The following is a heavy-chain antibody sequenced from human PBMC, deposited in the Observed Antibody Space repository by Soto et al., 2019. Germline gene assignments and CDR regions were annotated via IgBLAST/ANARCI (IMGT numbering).Heavy chain of an antibody. D-gene: IGHD5-12*01. CDR1: GGSLSGYY. V-gene: IGHV4-34*01. J-gene: IGHJ4*02. CDR2: VKDGGHP. CDR3: ARGQEGVVATH. Sequence: QVQLQQWGAGLLKPSETLSLNCAVTGGSLSGYYWSWIRQPPGKGLEWIGEVKDGGHPNYSPSLRGPVTISSDTSNNQFSLRLNSVTAADTGVYYCARGQEGVVATHWDQGSLVTVSS.